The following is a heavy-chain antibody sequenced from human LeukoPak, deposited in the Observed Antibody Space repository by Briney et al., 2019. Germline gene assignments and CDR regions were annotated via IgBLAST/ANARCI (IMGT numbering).Heavy chain of an antibody. D-gene: IGHD3-22*01. CDR1: GFTFSSYA. Sequence: PGGSLRLSCAASGFTFSSYAMRWVRQAPGKGLEGVSAISGSGGSTYYAASVKGRFTISRDNSKNTLYLQMSSLRAEDTAVYYCAKHYDSSGFIFDYWGQGTLVTVSS. CDR3: AKHYDSSGFIFDY. CDR2: ISGSGGST. V-gene: IGHV3-23*01. J-gene: IGHJ4*02.